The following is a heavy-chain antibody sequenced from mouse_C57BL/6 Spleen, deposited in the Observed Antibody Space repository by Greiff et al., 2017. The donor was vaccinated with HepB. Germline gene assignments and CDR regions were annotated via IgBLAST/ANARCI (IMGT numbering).Heavy chain of an antibody. CDR2: ISDGGSYT. CDR3: ARDRGNYAFAY. Sequence: EVKFEESGGGLVKPGGSLKLSCAASGFTFSSYAMSWVRQTPEKRLEWVATISDGGSYTYYPANVQGRFTISRDNAKNNLYLQMSHLKSEDTAMYYCARDRGNYAFAYWGQGTLVTVSA. D-gene: IGHD2-1*01. J-gene: IGHJ3*01. V-gene: IGHV5-4*01. CDR1: GFTFSSYA.